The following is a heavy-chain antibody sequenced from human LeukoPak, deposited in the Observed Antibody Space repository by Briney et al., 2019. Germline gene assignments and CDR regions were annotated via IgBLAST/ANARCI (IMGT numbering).Heavy chain of an antibody. D-gene: IGHD3-16*01. CDR2: ISGSGGRT. Sequence: GGSLRLSCTASGFTFSSYAMTWVRQAPGKGLEWVSGISGSGGRTYFADSVKGRFTISRDNSKNILYLQMNSLRIEDTAIYFCAKDMGEGGTYYLDCWGSGTLVTVSS. V-gene: IGHV3-23*01. CDR1: GFTFSSYA. J-gene: IGHJ4*02. CDR3: AKDMGEGGTYYLDC.